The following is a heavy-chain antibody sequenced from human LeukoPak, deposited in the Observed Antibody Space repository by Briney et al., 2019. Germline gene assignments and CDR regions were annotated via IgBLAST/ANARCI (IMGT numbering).Heavy chain of an antibody. D-gene: IGHD4-17*01. CDR2: INPNSGGT. Sequence: GASVRVSCKASGYTFTGYYMHWVRRAPGQGLEWMGWINPNSGGTNYAQKFQGRVTMTRDTSISTAYMELSRLRSDDTAVYYCARVWKDYGEMNAFDIWGQGTMVTVSS. V-gene: IGHV1-2*02. J-gene: IGHJ3*02. CDR1: GYTFTGYY. CDR3: ARVWKDYGEMNAFDI.